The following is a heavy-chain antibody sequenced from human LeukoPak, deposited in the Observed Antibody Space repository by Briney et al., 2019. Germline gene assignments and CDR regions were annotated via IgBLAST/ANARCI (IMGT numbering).Heavy chain of an antibody. CDR2: INPNRGDT. CDR3: ARDKPTSFYGFQY. J-gene: IGHJ1*01. Sequence: ASVKVSCKAFGYRFTDYYLHWVRQAPGQGLEWMGWINPNRGDTKYAQKFQGRVSVTRDTSISTAYMELSRLTSDDTAVYYCARDKPTSFYGFQYWGQGTLVTVSS. V-gene: IGHV1-2*02. D-gene: IGHD2/OR15-2a*01. CDR1: GYRFTDYY.